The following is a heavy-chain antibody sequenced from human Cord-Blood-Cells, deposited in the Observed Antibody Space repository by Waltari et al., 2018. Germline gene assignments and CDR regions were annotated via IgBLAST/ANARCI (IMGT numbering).Heavy chain of an antibody. V-gene: IGHV4-34*01. CDR2: INHSGST. J-gene: IGHJ1*01. CDR3: ARGWGIGSSWYWGAEYFQH. Sequence: QVQLQQWGAGLLKPSETLSLTCAAYGGSFSGYYWSWIRQPPGQGLEWIGEINHSGSTNYTPSLKSGVTISVDAYKNQFCLKLSAVTAADTAVYYCARGWGIGSSWYWGAEYFQHWGQGTLVTVSS. CDR1: GGSFSGYY. D-gene: IGHD6-13*01.